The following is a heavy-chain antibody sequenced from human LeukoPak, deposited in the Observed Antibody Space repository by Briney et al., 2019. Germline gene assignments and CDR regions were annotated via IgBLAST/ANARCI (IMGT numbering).Heavy chain of an antibody. CDR3: ARLAVTQRDFDY. J-gene: IGHJ4*02. D-gene: IGHD2-21*02. CDR2: INPNSGGT. Sequence: ASVKVSCKASGYTFTDYYMHWVRQAPGQGLEWMGRINPNSGGTNYAQKFQGRVTMTRDTSISTAYMELSRLRSDDTAVYYCARLAVTQRDFDYWGQGTLVTVSS. CDR1: GYTFTDYY. V-gene: IGHV1-2*06.